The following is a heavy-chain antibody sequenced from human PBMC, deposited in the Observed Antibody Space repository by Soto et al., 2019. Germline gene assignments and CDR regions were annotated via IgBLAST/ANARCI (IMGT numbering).Heavy chain of an antibody. D-gene: IGHD1-26*01. CDR2: INPNSGGT. CDR1: GYNFTGYY. Sequence: QVQLVQSGAEVKKPGASVKVSCKASGYNFTGYYMHWVRPAPGQGLEWMGWINPNSGGTNYAQTFQGRVTMTRDTSISTAYMELSRLRSDDTAVYYCAREGSLGWFDPWGQGTLVTVSS. CDR3: AREGSLGWFDP. V-gene: IGHV1-2*02. J-gene: IGHJ5*02.